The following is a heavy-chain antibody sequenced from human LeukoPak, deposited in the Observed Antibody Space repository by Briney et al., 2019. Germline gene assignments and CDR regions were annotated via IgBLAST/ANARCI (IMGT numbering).Heavy chain of an antibody. D-gene: IGHD3-22*01. J-gene: IGHJ4*02. Sequence: ASVKVSCKASGYTFTNYAMHWVRQAPGQRLEWMGWINAGNGNTKYSQKFQGRVTITRDTSASTAYMELSSLRSEDTAVYYCASRVYYDSSGYLGDYWGQGTLVTVSS. V-gene: IGHV1-3*01. CDR3: ASRVYYDSSGYLGDY. CDR2: INAGNGNT. CDR1: GYTFTNYA.